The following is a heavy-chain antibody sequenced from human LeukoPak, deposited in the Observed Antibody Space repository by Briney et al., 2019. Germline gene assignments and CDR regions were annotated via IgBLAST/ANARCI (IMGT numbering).Heavy chain of an antibody. D-gene: IGHD1-26*01. CDR2: ISSNGGST. J-gene: IGHJ4*02. V-gene: IGHV3-64D*06. CDR3: VGVGATALGY. CDR1: GFTFSSYA. Sequence: GGSLRLSCSASGFTFSSYAMHWVRQAPGKGLEYVSAISSNGGSTYYADSVKGRFNISRDNSKNTLYLQMSSLRAEDTAVYYCVGVGATALGYWGQGTLVTVSS.